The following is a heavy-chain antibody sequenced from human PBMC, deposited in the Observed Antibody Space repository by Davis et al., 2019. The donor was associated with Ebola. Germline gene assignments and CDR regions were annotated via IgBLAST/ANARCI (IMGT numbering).Heavy chain of an antibody. D-gene: IGHD6-13*01. CDR1: GFTFSSYS. V-gene: IGHV3-21*05. CDR3: AKGASPFRSSWPDY. CDR2: ISGGYT. J-gene: IGHJ4*02. Sequence: GESLKISCAASGFTFSSYSMNWVRQAPGKGLEWVAYISGGYTYYAESVKGRFTISRDSAKDSLYLHMDSLRAEDTAVYYCAKGASPFRSSWPDYWGQGTLVTVSS.